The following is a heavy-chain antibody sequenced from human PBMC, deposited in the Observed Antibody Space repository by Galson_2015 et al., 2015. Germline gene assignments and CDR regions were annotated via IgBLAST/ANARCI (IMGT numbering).Heavy chain of an antibody. J-gene: IGHJ6*02. V-gene: IGHV3-30-3*01. CDR3: AREDDYSNYEAPYYYGMDV. D-gene: IGHD4-11*01. CDR1: GFTFSSYA. CDR2: ISYDGSNK. Sequence: SLRLSCAASGFTFSSYAMHWVRQAPGKGLEWVAVISYDGSNKYYADSVKGRFTISRDNSKNTLYLQMNSLRAGDTAVYYCAREDDYSNYEAPYYYGMDVWGQGTTVTVSS.